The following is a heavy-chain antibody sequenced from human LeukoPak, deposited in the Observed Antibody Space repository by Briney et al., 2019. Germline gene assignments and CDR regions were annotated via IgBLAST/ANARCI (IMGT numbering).Heavy chain of an antibody. CDR3: AKVSAGMGDVDY. Sequence: GGSLRLSCAASGFTFSSYDMHWVRQAPGKGLEWVAVISYDGSNKYYADSVKGRFTISRDNSKNTLYLQMNSLRVEDTAVYYCAKVSAGMGDVDYWGQGTLVTVSS. CDR2: ISYDGSNK. CDR1: GFTFSSYD. J-gene: IGHJ4*02. D-gene: IGHD1-26*01. V-gene: IGHV3-30*18.